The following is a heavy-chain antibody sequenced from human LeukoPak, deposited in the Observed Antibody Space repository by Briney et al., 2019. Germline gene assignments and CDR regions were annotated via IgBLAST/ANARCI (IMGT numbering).Heavy chain of an antibody. CDR2: ISSSGTSI. V-gene: IGHV3-21*01. Sequence: PGGSLRLSCAASGFTFSAYNMNWVRQAPGKGLEWVSSISSSGTSIYYAESSKGRFTISGDNAKNSLYLQMNSLRAEDTAVYYCARHTGPYYSSGSYGLDVWGQGTTVIVSS. J-gene: IGHJ6*02. CDR1: GFTFSAYN. D-gene: IGHD3-10*01. CDR3: ARHTGPYYSSGSYGLDV.